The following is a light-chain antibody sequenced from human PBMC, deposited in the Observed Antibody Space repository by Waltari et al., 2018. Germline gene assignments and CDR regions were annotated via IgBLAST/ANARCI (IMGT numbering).Light chain of an antibody. CDR1: QGFSSW. V-gene: IGKV1-12*02. CDR2: AAS. J-gene: IGKJ2*01. Sequence: DIQMTQSPSSVSASLGDRVTITCRASQGFSSWLAWYQQKPGRAPQLLIFAASSLPSDVPSRFSGSGSGTDFTLTISSLQPKDFATYYCQQANSFPYTFGQGTKLEIK. CDR3: QQANSFPYT.